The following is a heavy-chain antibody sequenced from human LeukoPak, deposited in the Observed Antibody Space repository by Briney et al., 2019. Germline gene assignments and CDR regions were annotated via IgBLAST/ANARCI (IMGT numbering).Heavy chain of an antibody. Sequence: GGSLRLSCAASGFTFSSYSMNWVRQAPGKGLEWVSSISSSSSYIYYADSVKGRFTISRDNAKNSLYLQMNSLRAEDTAAYYCARDLIAVAGPRIDYWGQGTLVTVSS. CDR1: GFTFSSYS. V-gene: IGHV3-21*01. D-gene: IGHD6-19*01. J-gene: IGHJ4*02. CDR2: ISSSSSYI. CDR3: ARDLIAVAGPRIDY.